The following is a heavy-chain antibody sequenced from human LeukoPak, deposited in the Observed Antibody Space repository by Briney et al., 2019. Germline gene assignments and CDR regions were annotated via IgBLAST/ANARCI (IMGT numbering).Heavy chain of an antibody. CDR3: ARLSSTLYYSMDV. Sequence: SETLSLTCAVSGGSIGSYYWTWIRQPPGKGLEWIGYIQNSALYRATIKSSPSLQSRVSLSIDTPKKQVSLTVNSVTAADTAVYYCARLSSTLYYSMDVWGPGTAVTVSS. D-gene: IGHD6-6*01. V-gene: IGHV4-4*08. CDR2: IQNSALYRATI. J-gene: IGHJ6*02. CDR1: GGSIGSYY.